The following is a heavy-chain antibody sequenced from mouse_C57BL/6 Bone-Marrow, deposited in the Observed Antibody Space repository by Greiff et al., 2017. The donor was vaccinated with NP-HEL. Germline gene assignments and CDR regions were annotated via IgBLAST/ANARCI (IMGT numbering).Heavy chain of an antibody. J-gene: IGHJ1*03. CDR3: AREIYYGNYVGYFDV. CDR2: IDPSDSYT. CDR1: GYTFTSYW. V-gene: IGHV1-50*01. D-gene: IGHD2-1*01. Sequence: QVQLQQPGAELVKPGASVKLSCKASGYTFTSYWMQWVKQRPGQGLEWIGEIDPSDSYTNYNQKFKGKATLHVDTSSSTAYMQLSSLTSEDSAVYYCAREIYYGNYVGYFDVWGTGTTVTVSS.